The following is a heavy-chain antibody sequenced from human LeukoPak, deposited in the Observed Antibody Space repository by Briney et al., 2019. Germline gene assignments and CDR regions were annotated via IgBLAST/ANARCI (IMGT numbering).Heavy chain of an antibody. V-gene: IGHV3-48*03. CDR1: GFTFSSYE. D-gene: IGHD2-15*01. CDR3: ARDSRGCSGGSCYLDH. CDR2: ISSSGSTI. J-gene: IGHJ4*02. Sequence: GRSLRLSCVASGFTFSSYEMNWVRQAPGKGLEWVSYISSSGSTIYYADSVKGRFTISRDNAKNSLYLQMKSLRAEDTAVYYCARDSRGCSGGSCYLDHWGQGTLVTVSS.